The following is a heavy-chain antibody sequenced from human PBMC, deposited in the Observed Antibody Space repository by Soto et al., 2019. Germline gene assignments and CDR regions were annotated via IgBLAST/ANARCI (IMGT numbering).Heavy chain of an antibody. J-gene: IGHJ3*02. CDR3: TTDISRYSGSYDAFDI. CDR1: GFTFSNAW. D-gene: IGHD1-26*01. V-gene: IGHV3-15*01. CDR2: IKSKTDGGTT. Sequence: GGSLRLSCAASGFTFSNAWMSWVRQAPGKGLEWVGRIKSKTDGGTTDYAAPVKGRFTISRDDSKNTLYLQMNSLKTEDTAVYYCTTDISRYSGSYDAFDIWGQGTMVTVSS.